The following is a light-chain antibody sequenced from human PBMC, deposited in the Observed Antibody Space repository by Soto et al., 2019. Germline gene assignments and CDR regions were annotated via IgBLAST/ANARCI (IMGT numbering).Light chain of an antibody. Sequence: VLPQSPDTLSLSPGDRATLSCRASQSVRSTFLAWYQQKPGQAPRLLIYGASNRAAGIPERFSGSASGTEFTVTISRLEPYDSAVYYCQQYHDSPMSTFGQGTKLQIK. V-gene: IGKV3-20*01. CDR2: GAS. CDR1: QSVRSTF. J-gene: IGKJ2*02. CDR3: QQYHDSPMST.